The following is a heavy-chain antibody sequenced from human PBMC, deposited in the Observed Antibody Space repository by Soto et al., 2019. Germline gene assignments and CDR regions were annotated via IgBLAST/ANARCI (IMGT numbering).Heavy chain of an antibody. Sequence: QVQLVESGGGVVQPGRSLRLSCVGSGCIFSNNGMHWVRQTPGKGLEWVAVMSYDGSDTFYADSVKGRFTFSRDNSKNTLFLHMSNLRAEDTAMYYCTIVRVADSALDHWGQGTLVTVSS. D-gene: IGHD3-10*02. J-gene: IGHJ4*02. CDR1: GCIFSNNG. V-gene: IGHV3-30*03. CDR3: TIVRVADSALDH. CDR2: MSYDGSDT.